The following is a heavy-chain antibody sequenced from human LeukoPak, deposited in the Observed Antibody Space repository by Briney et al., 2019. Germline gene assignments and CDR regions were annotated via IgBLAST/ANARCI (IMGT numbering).Heavy chain of an antibody. D-gene: IGHD2-21*01. Sequence: GGSLRLSCAASGFTFSSYSMNWVRQAPGKGLEWVSSISSSSSYIYYAASVKGRFTISRDNAKNSLYLQMNSLRAEDTAVYYCARVVQTLDYWGQGTLVTVSS. CDR2: ISSSSSYI. CDR1: GFTFSSYS. V-gene: IGHV3-21*01. CDR3: ARVVQTLDY. J-gene: IGHJ4*02.